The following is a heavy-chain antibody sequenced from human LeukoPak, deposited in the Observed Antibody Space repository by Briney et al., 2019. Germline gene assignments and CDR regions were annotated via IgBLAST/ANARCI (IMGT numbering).Heavy chain of an antibody. Sequence: SETLSLTCAVYGGSFSDYYWSWIRQPPGKGLEWIGYIYYSGRTYYNPSLKSRITISVDTSKNQFSLKLSSVTAADTAVYYCARGFYSPHYWGQGTLVSVSS. CDR1: GGSFSDYY. CDR2: IYYSGRT. J-gene: IGHJ4*02. CDR3: ARGFYSPHY. D-gene: IGHD4-11*01. V-gene: IGHV4-59*01.